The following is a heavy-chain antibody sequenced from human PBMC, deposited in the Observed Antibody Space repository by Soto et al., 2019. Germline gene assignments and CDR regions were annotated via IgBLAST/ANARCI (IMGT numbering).Heavy chain of an antibody. Sequence: GGSLRLSCAVCGVICRNYWMAWARQAPGKGLQWVAVVKQDGSETHYVDSVRGRFTISRDNAKNSLYLQMNSLRADDTAVYYCTRDWDYWGQGTLVTVSS. CDR3: TRDWDY. CDR1: GVICRNYW. V-gene: IGHV3-7*01. CDR2: VKQDGSET. J-gene: IGHJ4*02.